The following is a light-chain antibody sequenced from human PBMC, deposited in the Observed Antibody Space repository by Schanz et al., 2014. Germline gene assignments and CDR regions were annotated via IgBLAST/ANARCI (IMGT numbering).Light chain of an antibody. CDR1: QSVSSSY. J-gene: IGKJ2*01. Sequence: EIVLTQSPGTLSLSPGDRATLSCRASQSVSSSYLAWYQQKPGQAPRLLIYDASNRATGISARFSGSGSGTEFTLTISSLQSEDFAVYYCQQYDSSLPGHTFGQGTKLEIK. CDR3: QQYDSSLPGHT. V-gene: IGKV3-20*01. CDR2: DAS.